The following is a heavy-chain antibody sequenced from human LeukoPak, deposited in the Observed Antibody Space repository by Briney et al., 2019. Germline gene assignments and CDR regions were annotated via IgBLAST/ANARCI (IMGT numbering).Heavy chain of an antibody. CDR3: ARVNILTGYPYYYYGMDV. J-gene: IGHJ6*02. Sequence: APVKVSCKASGYTFTGYYMHWVRQAPGQGLEWMGWINPNSGGTNYAQKFQGRVTMTRDTSISTAYMELSRLRSGDTAVYYCARVNILTGYPYYYYGMDVWGQGTTVTVSS. D-gene: IGHD3-9*01. V-gene: IGHV1-2*02. CDR1: GYTFTGYY. CDR2: INPNSGGT.